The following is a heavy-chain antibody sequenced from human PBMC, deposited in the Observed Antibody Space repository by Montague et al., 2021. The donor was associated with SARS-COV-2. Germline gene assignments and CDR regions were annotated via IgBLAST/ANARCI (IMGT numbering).Heavy chain of an antibody. V-gene: IGHV4-4*02. CDR1: GVSITSTNW. CDR2: ISYGGIA. CDR3: AGKVLTVPADY. D-gene: IGHD4-11*01. J-gene: IGHJ4*02. Sequence: SETLSLTCAVSGVSITSTNWWSLVRQPPGKGLGWFGEISYGGIATYNPPLKSRATISMDRSRNLFSLKLSSVTAADTAIYYCAGKVLTVPADYWGQGTLVTVS.